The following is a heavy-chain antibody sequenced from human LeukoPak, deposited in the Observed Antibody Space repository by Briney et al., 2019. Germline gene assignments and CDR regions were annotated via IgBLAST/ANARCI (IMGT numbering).Heavy chain of an antibody. J-gene: IGHJ5*02. V-gene: IGHV1-8*01. D-gene: IGHD5-24*01. CDR1: GYTFTSYD. Sequence: ASVKVSCKASGYTFTSYDINWVRQATGQGLEWMGWMNPNSGNTGYAQKFQGRVTMTTNTSISTAYMELSSLRSEATAVYYCAAAVEMATFTEWFDPWGQGTLVSVSS. CDR2: MNPNSGNT. CDR3: AAAVEMATFTEWFDP.